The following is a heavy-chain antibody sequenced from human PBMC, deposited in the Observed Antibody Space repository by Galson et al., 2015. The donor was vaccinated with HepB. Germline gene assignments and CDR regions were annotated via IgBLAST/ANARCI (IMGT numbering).Heavy chain of an antibody. CDR1: GDSISSSNW. J-gene: IGHJ4*02. D-gene: IGHD3-10*01. CDR3: ARDSTSYLYLDS. Sequence: SETLSLTCAVSGDSISSSNWWNWVRQSPGKGLEWIGEIYHSGTTYYSPSLKSRLTVTKDTSRNQVVLTMTNMDPVDTATYFCARDSTSYLYLDSWGLGTLVTVSP. CDR2: IYHSGTT. V-gene: IGHV4-55*09.